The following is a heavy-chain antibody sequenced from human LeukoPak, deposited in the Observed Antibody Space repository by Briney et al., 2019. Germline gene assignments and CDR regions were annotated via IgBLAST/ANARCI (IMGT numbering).Heavy chain of an antibody. V-gene: IGHV4-4*07. CDR1: GGSMSSYY. Sequence: PSETLSLTCTVSGGSMSSYYWSWIRQPAGKGLEWIGRIYTSGSTYYNPSLKSRVTLSVDTSKNQFSLNLSSVTAADTAVYYCARTAYNSSDFYRFDYWGQGTLVTVSS. J-gene: IGHJ4*02. D-gene: IGHD3-22*01. CDR3: ARTAYNSSDFYRFDY. CDR2: IYTSGST.